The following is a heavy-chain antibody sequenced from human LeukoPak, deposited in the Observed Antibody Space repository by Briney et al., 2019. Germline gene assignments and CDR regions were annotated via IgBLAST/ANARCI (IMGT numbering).Heavy chain of an antibody. CDR2: INHSGST. Sequence: SETLSLTCAVYGGSFSGYYWSWIRQPPGKGLEWIGEINHSGSTNYNPSLKSRVTISVDTSKNQFSLKLRSVTAADTAVYYCARGPRYSYGPRLPFDYWGQGTLVTVSS. CDR1: GGSFSGYY. CDR3: ARGPRYSYGPRLPFDY. J-gene: IGHJ4*02. V-gene: IGHV4-34*01. D-gene: IGHD5-18*01.